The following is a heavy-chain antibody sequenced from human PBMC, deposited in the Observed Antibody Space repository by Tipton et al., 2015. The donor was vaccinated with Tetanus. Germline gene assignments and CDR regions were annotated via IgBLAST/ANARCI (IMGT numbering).Heavy chain of an antibody. CDR2: INPNSGAT. CDR1: NYIFTSYG. D-gene: IGHD1-1*01. Sequence: QLVQSGAEVKKPGASVKVSCKASNYIFTSYGINWVRQAPGQGLEWMGWINPNSGATNYAQKFQGRVTMTRDTSISTAYMELSSLRSDDTAVYYCARERHLDYWGQGTLVTVSS. J-gene: IGHJ4*02. CDR3: ARERHLDY. V-gene: IGHV1-2*02.